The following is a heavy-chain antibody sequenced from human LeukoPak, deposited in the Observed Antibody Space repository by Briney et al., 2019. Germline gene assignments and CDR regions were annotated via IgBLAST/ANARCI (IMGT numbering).Heavy chain of an antibody. CDR1: GFTLSSHD. CDR3: AREPDVYGSWYFDL. CDR2: INVAGNT. J-gene: IGHJ2*01. D-gene: IGHD2-8*01. V-gene: IGHV3-13*01. Sequence: GGSLRLSCGASGFTLSSHDVHWVRQVPGKGLEWISAINVAGNTYYSDSVKGRFSVSRDNAKNSVHLQMTSLRAGDTAVYHCAREPDVYGSWYFDLWGRGTQVTVSS.